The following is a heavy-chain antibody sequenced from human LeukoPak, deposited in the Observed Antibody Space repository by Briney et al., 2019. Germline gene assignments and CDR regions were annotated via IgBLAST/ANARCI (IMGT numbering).Heavy chain of an antibody. J-gene: IGHJ4*02. CDR2: IYYSGST. CDR3: ARDRGWYSGGWYDY. V-gene: IGHV4-59*01. Sequence: SETLSLTCTVSGGSISSYYWSWIRQPPGKGLEWIGYIYYSGSTNYNPSLKSRVTISVDTSKNQFSLKLSSVTAADTAVYYCARDRGWYSGGWYDYWGQGTLVTVSS. D-gene: IGHD6-19*01. CDR1: GGSISSYY.